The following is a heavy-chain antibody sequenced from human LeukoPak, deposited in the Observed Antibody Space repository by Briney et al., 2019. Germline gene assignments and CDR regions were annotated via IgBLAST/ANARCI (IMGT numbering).Heavy chain of an antibody. CDR2: IIPIFGIA. CDR1: GGTFSSYA. CDR3: AEIAVAGSGEHDY. D-gene: IGHD6-19*01. J-gene: IGHJ4*02. V-gene: IGHV1-69*04. Sequence: SVKASCKASGGTFSSYAISWVRQAPGQGLEWMGRIIPIFGIANYAQKFQGRVTITADKSTSTAYMELSSLRSEDTAVYYCAEIAVAGSGEHDYWGQGTLVTVSS.